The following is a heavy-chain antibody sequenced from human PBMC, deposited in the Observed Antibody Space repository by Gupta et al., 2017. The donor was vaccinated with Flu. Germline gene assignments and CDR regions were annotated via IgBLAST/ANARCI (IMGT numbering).Heavy chain of an antibody. V-gene: IGHV3-23*01. CDR3: ARWQQYQGYSYYGMDV. D-gene: IGHD2-2*01. CDR1: GFTFSSYA. CDR2: ISGSGSST. Sequence: EVQLLESGGGLVQPGGSLSLSCSASGFTFSSYAMTWARQAPGNGLEWVSAISGSGSSTYYADSVKGRFTISRDISKNTLYLQMNSLRAEDTAVYYCARWQQYQGYSYYGMDVWGQGTTVTVSS. J-gene: IGHJ6*02.